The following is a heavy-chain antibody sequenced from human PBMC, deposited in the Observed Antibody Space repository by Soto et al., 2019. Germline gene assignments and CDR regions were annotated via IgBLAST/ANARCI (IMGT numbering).Heavy chain of an antibody. CDR3: ARQAGFDAFDI. J-gene: IGHJ3*02. V-gene: IGHV4-59*08. CDR1: GGSISSYY. D-gene: IGHD6-19*01. Sequence: QVQLQESGPGLVKPSETLSLTCTVSGGSISSYYSSWIRQPPGKGLEWIGYIYYSGSTNYNPSLKSRVTIAVDTAKKQFSLKLSSVTAADTAVYYCARQAGFDAFDIWGQGTMVTVSS. CDR2: IYYSGST.